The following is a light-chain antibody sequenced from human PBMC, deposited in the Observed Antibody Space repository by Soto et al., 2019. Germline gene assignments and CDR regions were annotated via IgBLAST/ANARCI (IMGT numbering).Light chain of an antibody. V-gene: IGKV1-8*01. CDR1: QGISSY. CDR2: AAS. J-gene: IGKJ1*01. CDR3: QQYYSYPWT. Sequence: AIRMTQSPSSLSASTGDRVTITCRASQGISSYLAWYQQKPGKAPKLLIYAASTLQSGVPSRFSGSGSGTDFTLTFSCLKSEDFATYYCQQYYSYPWTFGQGPKVEIK.